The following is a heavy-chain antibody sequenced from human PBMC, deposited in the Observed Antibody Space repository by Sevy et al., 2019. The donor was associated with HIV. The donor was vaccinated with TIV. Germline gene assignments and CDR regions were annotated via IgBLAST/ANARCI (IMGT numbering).Heavy chain of an antibody. J-gene: IGHJ4*02. CDR1: GVTFSSYA. Sequence: GGSLRLSCADSGVTFSSYAMSWVRQAPGKGLEWVSTISGHGGSTYYAGAVKGRFTISRDNSKKMVYLQMNSLRAEDTAVYYCAKDSGISAQIVVALRYWGQGTQVTFSS. D-gene: IGHD3-22*01. CDR2: ISGHGGST. CDR3: AKDSGISAQIVVALRY. V-gene: IGHV3-23*01.